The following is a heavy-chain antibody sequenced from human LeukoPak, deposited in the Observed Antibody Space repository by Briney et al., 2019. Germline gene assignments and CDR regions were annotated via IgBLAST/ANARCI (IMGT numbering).Heavy chain of an antibody. CDR3: ARVKIQLWFYFDY. J-gene: IGHJ4*02. CDR2: ISYDGSNK. D-gene: IGHD5-18*01. CDR1: GFTFSSYG. Sequence: GGSLRLSCAASGFTFSSYGMHWVRQAPGKGLEWVAVISYDGSNKYYADSVKGRFTISRDNSKNTLYLQMNSLRAEDTAVYYCARVKIQLWFYFDYWGQGTLVTVSS. V-gene: IGHV3-30*19.